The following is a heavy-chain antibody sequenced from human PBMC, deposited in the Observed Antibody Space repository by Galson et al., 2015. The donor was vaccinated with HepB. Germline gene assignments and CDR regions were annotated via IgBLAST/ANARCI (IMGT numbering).Heavy chain of an antibody. D-gene: IGHD1-26*01. Sequence: SLRLSCAASGFTFSSYSMNWVRQAPGKGLEWVSSISSSSSYIYYADSVKGRFTISRDNAKNSLYLQMNSLRAEDTAVYYCARGRWELLWESGLFDYWGQGTLVTVSS. V-gene: IGHV3-21*01. CDR2: ISSSSSYI. CDR1: GFTFSSYS. J-gene: IGHJ4*02. CDR3: ARGRWELLWESGLFDY.